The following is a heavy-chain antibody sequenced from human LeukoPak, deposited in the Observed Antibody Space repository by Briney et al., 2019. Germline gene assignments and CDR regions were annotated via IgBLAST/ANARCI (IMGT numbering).Heavy chain of an antibody. J-gene: IGHJ4*02. V-gene: IGHV3-33*06. D-gene: IGHD5-24*01. CDR2: IWYDGSNK. CDR1: GFTFSSYG. CDR3: AKVVGRGTGYTYFDY. Sequence: GGSLRLSCAASGFTFSSYGMHWVRQAPGKGLEWVAVIWYDGSNKYYADSVKGRFTISRDNSKNTLYLQMNSLRAEDTAVYYCAKVVGRGTGYTYFDYWGQGTLVTVSS.